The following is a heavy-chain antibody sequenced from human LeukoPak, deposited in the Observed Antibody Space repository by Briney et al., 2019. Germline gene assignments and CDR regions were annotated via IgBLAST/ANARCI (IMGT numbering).Heavy chain of an antibody. D-gene: IGHD1-26*01. V-gene: IGHV4-59*01. CDR2: IYYSGST. CDR1: GGSISSYY. Sequence: SETLSLTCTVSGGSISSYYWSWIRQPPGKGLEWIGYIYYSGSTNYNPSLKSRVTISVDTSKNQFPLKLSSVTAADTAVYYCARVPVGATYWYFDLWGRGTLVTVSS. CDR3: ARVPVGATYWYFDL. J-gene: IGHJ2*01.